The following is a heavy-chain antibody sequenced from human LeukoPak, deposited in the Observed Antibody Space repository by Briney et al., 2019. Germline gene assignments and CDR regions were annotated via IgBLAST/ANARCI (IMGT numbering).Heavy chain of an antibody. D-gene: IGHD3-22*01. CDR1: GFTVSSNY. CDR2: IKTDGSEK. Sequence: GGSLRLSCAASGFTVSSNYMSWVRQAPGKGLQWVANIKTDGSEKYYVDSVKGRFTISRDNAKNSLYLQMNSLRAEDTAVYYCAAYSSLNRREFQFWGQGTLLTVSS. J-gene: IGHJ1*01. V-gene: IGHV3-7*01. CDR3: AAYSSLNRREFQF.